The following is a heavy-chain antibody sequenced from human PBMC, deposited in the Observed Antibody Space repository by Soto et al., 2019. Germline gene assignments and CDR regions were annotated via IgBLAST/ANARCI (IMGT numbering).Heavy chain of an antibody. CDR3: TSSGYSYAYFRN. Sequence: EVPVVESGGGLVKPGGSLRLSCAASGFTFSNAWMSWVRLAPGKGLEWVGRIKSKTDGGTTDYVAPVKGRFTISRDDSKDPLYLQMNSLKTEDTAVYYCTSSGYSYAYFRNWGQGTLVTVSS. J-gene: IGHJ4*02. V-gene: IGHV3-15*01. CDR1: GFTFSNAW. CDR2: IKSKTDGGTT. D-gene: IGHD5-18*01.